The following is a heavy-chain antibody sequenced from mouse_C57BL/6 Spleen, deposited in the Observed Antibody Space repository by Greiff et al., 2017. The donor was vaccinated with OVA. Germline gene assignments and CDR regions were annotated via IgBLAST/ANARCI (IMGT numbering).Heavy chain of an antibody. CDR1: GFTFSSYA. Sequence: EVKLVESGGGLVKPGGSLKLSCAASGFTFSSYAMSWVRQTPEKRLEWVATISDGGSYTYYPDNVKGRFTISRDNAKNNLYLQMSHLKSEDTAMYYCARECYGSRFDVWGTGTTVTVSS. V-gene: IGHV5-4*01. J-gene: IGHJ1*03. CDR2: ISDGGSYT. D-gene: IGHD1-1*01. CDR3: ARECYGSRFDV.